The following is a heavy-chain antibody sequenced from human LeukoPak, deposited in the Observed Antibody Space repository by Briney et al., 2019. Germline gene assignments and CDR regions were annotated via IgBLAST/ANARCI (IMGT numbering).Heavy chain of an antibody. V-gene: IGHV3-9*01. CDR3: TKRYYGDYHFDY. J-gene: IGHJ4*02. Sequence: GGSLRLSCAASGFTFDDYAMHWVRQAPGKGLEWVSGISWNSGSIGYADSVKGRFTISRDDAKNSLYLQMNSLRAEDTALYYCTKRYYGDYHFDYWGQGTLVTVSS. CDR1: GFTFDDYA. CDR2: ISWNSGSI. D-gene: IGHD4-17*01.